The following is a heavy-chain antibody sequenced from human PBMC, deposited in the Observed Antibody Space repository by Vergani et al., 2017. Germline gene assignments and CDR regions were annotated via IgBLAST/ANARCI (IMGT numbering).Heavy chain of an antibody. CDR3: TKGSRGYTGYFFDY. CDR2: VSGSSATP. CDR1: GFTFSSYA. D-gene: IGHD5-12*01. Sequence: EVQLLESGGGLVQPGGSLRLSCVASGFTFSSYAMSWVRQAPGKGLEWVSSVSGSSATPYYADSVKGRFIISRDNSKNTLHLQMNSLRADDTAVYYCTKGSRGYTGYFFDYWGQGTLATVSS. V-gene: IGHV3-23*01. J-gene: IGHJ4*02.